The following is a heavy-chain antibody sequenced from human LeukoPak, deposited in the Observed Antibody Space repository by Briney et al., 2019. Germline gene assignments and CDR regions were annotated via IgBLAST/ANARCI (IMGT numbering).Heavy chain of an antibody. CDR3: ARKTAGSLDI. CDR2: ISSSSTI. V-gene: IGHV3-48*01. CDR1: GFTFSSYS. Sequence: QPRGSLRLSCAASGFTFSSYSMNWVRQAPGKGLEWVSYISSSSTIYYADSVRGRFTISRDNAKNSLYLQMNSLRGEDTAVYYCARKTAGSLDIWGQGTMVTVSS. J-gene: IGHJ3*02. D-gene: IGHD1-1*01.